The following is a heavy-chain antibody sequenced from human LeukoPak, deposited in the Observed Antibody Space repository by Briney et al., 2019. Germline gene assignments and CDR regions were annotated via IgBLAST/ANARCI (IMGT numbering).Heavy chain of an antibody. J-gene: IGHJ5*02. V-gene: IGHV1-46*01. D-gene: IGHD3-9*01. CDR1: GYTFSSYY. CDR3: ARARLVNWFDP. Sequence: ASVKVSCKASGYTFSSYYMHWVRQAPGQGLEWMGIINPSGGSTSYAQKFQGRVTMTRDTSTSTVYMELSSLRSEDTAVYYCARARLVNWFDPWGQGTLVTVSS. CDR2: INPSGGST.